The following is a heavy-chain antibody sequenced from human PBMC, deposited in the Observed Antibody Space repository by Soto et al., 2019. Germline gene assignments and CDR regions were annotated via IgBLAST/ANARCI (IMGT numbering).Heavy chain of an antibody. CDR1: GGSVSSGDYY. Sequence: SETLSLTCTVSGGSVSSGDYYWSWIRQPPGRGLDWIGYAYYTGSPTYNPSLKSRVTISVDMSKNQFSLKLNSVTAADTAVYYCATYRGSGWGNFDYWGQGALVTVSS. V-gene: IGHV4-61*08. J-gene: IGHJ4*02. D-gene: IGHD6-19*01. CDR2: AYYTGSP. CDR3: ATYRGSGWGNFDY.